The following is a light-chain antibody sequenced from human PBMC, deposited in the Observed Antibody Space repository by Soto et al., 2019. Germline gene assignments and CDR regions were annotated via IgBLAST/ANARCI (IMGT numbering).Light chain of an antibody. V-gene: IGKV3-11*01. CDR1: QSISSH. J-gene: IGKJ4*01. CDR3: QQRSNWPLT. CDR2: DAS. Sequence: EIVLTQSPATLSLSPGERATLSCRASQSISSHLAWYQQKPGQAPRLLMYDASNRATGIPARFSGSGSETDFTLTISSLEPEEFAVYYCQQRSNWPLTFGGGTKVEIK.